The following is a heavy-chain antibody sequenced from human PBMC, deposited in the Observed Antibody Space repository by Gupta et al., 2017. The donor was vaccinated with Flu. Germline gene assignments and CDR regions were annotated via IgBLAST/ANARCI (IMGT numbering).Heavy chain of an antibody. CDR2: IWYVGSNK. V-gene: IGHV3-33*01. CDR3: ARDPMYSSSANYYMDV. Sequence: GKGLEWVAVIWYVGSNKYYADSVKGRFTISRDNSKNTLYLQMNSLRAEDTAVYYCARDPMYSSSANYYMDVWGEGTTVTVSS. J-gene: IGHJ6*03. D-gene: IGHD6-6*01.